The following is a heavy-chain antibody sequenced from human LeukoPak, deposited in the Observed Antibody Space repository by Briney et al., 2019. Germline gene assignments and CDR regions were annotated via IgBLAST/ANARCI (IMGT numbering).Heavy chain of an antibody. CDR3: GSVFDY. CDR2: INSEGTGT. J-gene: IGHJ4*02. Sequence: GSLRLSCAASGFTFSRYWMHWVRQAPGKGLVWVSRINSEGTGTSYADSVKGRFTISRDTAKNTVFLQMNSLRAEDTAVYYCGSVFDYWGQGALVTVSP. CDR1: GFTFSRYW. V-gene: IGHV3-74*01.